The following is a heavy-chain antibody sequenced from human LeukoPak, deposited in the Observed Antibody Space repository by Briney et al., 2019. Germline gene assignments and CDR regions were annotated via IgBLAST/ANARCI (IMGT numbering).Heavy chain of an antibody. J-gene: IGHJ4*02. Sequence: ASVKVSCKASGYTFTSYYMHWVRQAPGQGLEWMGIINPSGGSTSYAQKFQGRVTMTRDTSTSTAYMELSSLRSEDTAVYYCARDSSGYYHFGYWGQGTLVTVSS. V-gene: IGHV1-46*01. CDR1: GYTFTSYY. CDR2: INPSGGST. CDR3: ARDSSGYYHFGY. D-gene: IGHD3-22*01.